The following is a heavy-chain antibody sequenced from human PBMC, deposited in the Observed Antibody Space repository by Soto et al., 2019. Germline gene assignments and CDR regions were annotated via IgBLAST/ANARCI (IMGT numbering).Heavy chain of an antibody. CDR1: GGTFSSYA. D-gene: IGHD3-22*01. Sequence: SVKVSCKASGGTFSSYAISWVRQAPGQGLEWMGGIIPIFGTANYAQKFQGRVTITADESTSTAYMELSSLRSEDTAVYYCARDRRYYYDSSGYYYPDAFDIWG. J-gene: IGHJ3*02. V-gene: IGHV1-69*13. CDR3: ARDRRYYYDSSGYYYPDAFDI. CDR2: IIPIFGTA.